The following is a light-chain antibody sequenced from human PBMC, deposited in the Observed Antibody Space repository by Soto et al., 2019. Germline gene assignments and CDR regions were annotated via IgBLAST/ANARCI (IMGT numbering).Light chain of an antibody. CDR3: QQRSNWPPIT. CDR1: RSVSSY. Sequence: EIVLTQSAATLSLSPGESATLSCRATRSVSSYLVWYQQRPGQAPRLLIYDASHRAAGIPARFSGSGFGTDFTLTISSLEPEDAAVYYCQQRSNWPPITFGQGTRLEN. J-gene: IGKJ5*01. CDR2: DAS. V-gene: IGKV3-11*01.